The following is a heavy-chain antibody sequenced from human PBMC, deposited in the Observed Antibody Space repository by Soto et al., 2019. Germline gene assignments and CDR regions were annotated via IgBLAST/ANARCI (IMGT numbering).Heavy chain of an antibody. CDR2: INPSGGST. Sequence: ASVKVSCKASGYTFTSYYMHWVRQAPGQGLEWMGIINPSGGSTTYAQKFQGRVTMTRDTSTSTVYMELSSLRSEDTAVYYCARTSSSWYYFDYWGQGTLVTVSS. CDR1: GYTFTSYY. V-gene: IGHV1-46*01. D-gene: IGHD6-13*01. J-gene: IGHJ4*02. CDR3: ARTSSSWYYFDY.